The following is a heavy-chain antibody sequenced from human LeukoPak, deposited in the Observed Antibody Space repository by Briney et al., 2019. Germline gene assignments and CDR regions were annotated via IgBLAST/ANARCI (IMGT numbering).Heavy chain of an antibody. J-gene: IGHJ4*02. D-gene: IGHD1-26*01. V-gene: IGHV4-39*01. CDR2: IYYSGST. CDR3: ARGIVGATTGGDY. CDR1: GGSISSGSYY. Sequence: SETLSLTCTVSGGSISSGSYYWSWIRQPPGKGLEWIGSIYYSGSTYYNPSLKSRVTISVDTSKNQFSLKLSSVTAADTAVYYCARGIVGATTGGDYWGQGTLVTVSS.